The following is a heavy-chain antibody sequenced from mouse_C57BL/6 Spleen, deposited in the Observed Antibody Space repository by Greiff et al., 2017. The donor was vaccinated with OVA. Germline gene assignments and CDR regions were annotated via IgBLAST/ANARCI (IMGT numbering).Heavy chain of an antibody. Sequence: QVQLQQPGAELVKPGASVKLSCKASGYTFTSYWMHWVKQRPGQGLEWIGEIDPSDSYTNYNQKFKGKSTLTVDKSSSTAYMQLSSPTSEDSAVYECARSTGSSYWFAYWGQGTLVTVSA. V-gene: IGHV1-69*01. CDR2: IDPSDSYT. D-gene: IGHD1-1*01. J-gene: IGHJ3*01. CDR3: ARSTGSSYWFAY. CDR1: GYTFTSYW.